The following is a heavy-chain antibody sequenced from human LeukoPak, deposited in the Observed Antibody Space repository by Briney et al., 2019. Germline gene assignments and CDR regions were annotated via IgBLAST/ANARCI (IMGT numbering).Heavy chain of an antibody. J-gene: IGHJ4*02. V-gene: IGHV4-39*07. D-gene: IGHD5-24*01. Sequence: PSETLSLTCAVSGGSISSSSYYWGWIRQPPGKGLEWIGSIYYSGSTYYNPSLKSRVTISVDTSKNQFSLKLSSVTAADTAVYYCARGLQPRRPERFPDYYFDYWGQGTLVTVSS. CDR2: IYYSGST. CDR3: ARGLQPRRPERFPDYYFDY. CDR1: GGSISSSSYY.